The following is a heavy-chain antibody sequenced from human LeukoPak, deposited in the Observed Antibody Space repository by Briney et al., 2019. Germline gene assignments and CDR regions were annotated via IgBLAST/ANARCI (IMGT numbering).Heavy chain of an antibody. J-gene: IGHJ3*02. Sequence: SVKVSCKASGGTFSSYAISWVRQAPGQGLEWMGRIIPILGIANYAQKFQGRVTITADKSTSTAYMELSSLRSEDTAVYYCATLWVVPVGGDAFDIWGQGTMVTVSS. V-gene: IGHV1-69*04. CDR2: IIPILGIA. CDR1: GGTFSSYA. CDR3: ATLWVVPVGGDAFDI. D-gene: IGHD2-2*01.